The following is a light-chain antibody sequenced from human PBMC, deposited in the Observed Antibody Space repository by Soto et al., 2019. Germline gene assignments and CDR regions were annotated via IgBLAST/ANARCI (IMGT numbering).Light chain of an antibody. V-gene: IGKV1-16*01. CDR1: QSISSY. J-gene: IGKJ1*01. CDR3: QHYNSYSEA. CDR2: AAS. Sequence: DIQMTQSPSSLSASVGDRITITCGASQSISSYLNWYQQKPGKAPKLLIYAASSLQSGVPSRFSGSGYGTEFNLTISSLQPDDFATYYCQHYNSYSEAFGQGTKVDIK.